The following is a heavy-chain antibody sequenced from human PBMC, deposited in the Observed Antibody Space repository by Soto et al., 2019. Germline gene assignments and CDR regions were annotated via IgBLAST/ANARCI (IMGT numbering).Heavy chain of an antibody. CDR1: GFTFSDHY. CDR3: ARVAKHLDY. D-gene: IGHD2-21*01. Sequence: PWGSLRLSCVASGFTFSDHYMDWVRQAPGKGLEWVGRIRNKANGYTTEYAASVKGRFTISRDDSKNSLYLQMNSLKTEDTAVYFCARVAKHLDYWGQGALVTVSS. V-gene: IGHV3-72*01. J-gene: IGHJ4*02. CDR2: IRNKANGYTT.